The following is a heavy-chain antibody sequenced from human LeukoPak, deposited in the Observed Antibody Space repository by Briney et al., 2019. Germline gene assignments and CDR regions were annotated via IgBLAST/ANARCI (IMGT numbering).Heavy chain of an antibody. V-gene: IGHV3-23*01. J-gene: IGHJ5*02. D-gene: IGHD3-10*01. CDR1: GFTFSSYA. CDR2: LSGGSGST. Sequence: PGGSLRLSCAASGFTFSSYAMSWVRQAPGKGLEWVSVLSGGSGSTYYADSVKGRFTISRDNSKNTLYLQMNSLRAEDTAVYTCAKEQTYYYGSGSHNWFDPXXXXTXVXVS. CDR3: AKEQTYYYGSGSHNWFDP.